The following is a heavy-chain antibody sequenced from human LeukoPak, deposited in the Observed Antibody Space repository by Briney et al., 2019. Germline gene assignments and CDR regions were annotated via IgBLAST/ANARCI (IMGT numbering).Heavy chain of an antibody. CDR2: ISYDGSNK. CDR1: GFTFSSYG. D-gene: IGHD2-8*02. V-gene: IGHV3-30*18. CDR3: AKDWITGDADY. J-gene: IGHJ4*02. Sequence: TGRSLGLSCAASGFTFSSYGMHWVRQAPGKGLEWVAVISYDGSNKYYADSVKGRFTISRDNSKNTLYLQMNSLRAEDTAVYYCAKDWITGDADYWGQGTLVTAS.